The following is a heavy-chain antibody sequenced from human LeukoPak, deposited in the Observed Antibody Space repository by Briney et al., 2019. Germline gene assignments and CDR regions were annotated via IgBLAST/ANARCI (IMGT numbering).Heavy chain of an antibody. CDR3: ARGGGYSSSWSY. V-gene: IGHV4-59*01. CDR2: IYYSGST. Sequence: SETLSLTCTVSGGSINNYYWNWIRQPPGKGLEWIGYIYYSGSTSYNPSLKSRVTILVDTSKSQFSLKLSSVTAADTAVYYCARGGGYSSSWSYWGQGTLVTVSS. D-gene: IGHD6-13*01. CDR1: GGSINNYY. J-gene: IGHJ4*02.